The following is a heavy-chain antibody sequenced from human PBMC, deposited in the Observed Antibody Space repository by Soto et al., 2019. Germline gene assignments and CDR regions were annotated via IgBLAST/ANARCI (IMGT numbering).Heavy chain of an antibody. CDR1: GFSLTTSGVG. CDR3: AHRILRTVFGLVTTTAIYFDF. J-gene: IGHJ4*02. CDR2: IYWVGDK. Sequence: QITLNESGPTVVKPAETLTLTCTFSGFSLTTSGVGVGWIRQSPGKAPEWLALIYWVGDKRYGASLRSRLTITKDTSKNQVVLTMASVDPADTATYYCAHRILRTVFGLVTTTAIYFDFWGQGTPVVVSS. V-gene: IGHV2-5*05. D-gene: IGHD3-3*01.